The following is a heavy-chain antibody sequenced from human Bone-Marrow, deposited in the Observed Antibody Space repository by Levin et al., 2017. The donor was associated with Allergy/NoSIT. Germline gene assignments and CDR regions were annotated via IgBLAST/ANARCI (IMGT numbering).Heavy chain of an antibody. CDR3: AKDHANTGGYNDF. CDR1: GFSFSDYA. D-gene: IGHD1-26*01. V-gene: IGHV3-23*01. J-gene: IGHJ4*02. CDR2: ITSSGGNT. Sequence: LASETLSLTCAASGFSFSDYALTWVRQAPGKGLEWVSSITSSGGNTYYADSVKGRFTISRDNSKNTLSLQMNSPRAEDTAVYYCAKDHANTGGYNDFWGQGTLVTVSS.